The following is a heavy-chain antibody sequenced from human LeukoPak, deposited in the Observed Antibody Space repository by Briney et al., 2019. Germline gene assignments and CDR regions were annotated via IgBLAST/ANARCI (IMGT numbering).Heavy chain of an antibody. Sequence: GGSLRLSCAASGFTFTTYGIHWVRQAPGQELEWVALISPDGIIQYYADSVRGRFTISRDNSKNTVYLQMHSLSADDAAVYYCARRKRGYSVYNYMDVWGKGTTVTVSS. D-gene: IGHD5/OR15-5a*01. V-gene: IGHV3-30*03. CDR3: ARRKRGYSVYNYMDV. CDR1: GFTFTTYG. CDR2: ISPDGIIQ. J-gene: IGHJ6*03.